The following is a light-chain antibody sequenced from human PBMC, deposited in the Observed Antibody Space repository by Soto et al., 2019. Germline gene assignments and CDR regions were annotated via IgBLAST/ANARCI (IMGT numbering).Light chain of an antibody. CDR3: QHYDNWPRWA. J-gene: IGKJ1*01. CDR2: GAS. CDR1: QSVSSSY. Sequence: EIVLTQSPGPLSLSPVERARLSWRVSQSVSSSYLAWYQQKPGQAPRLLIYGASSRATGIPDRFSGSGSGTDFTLTISRLEPEDFADYYCQHYDNWPRWAFGQGTKVDIK. V-gene: IGKV3-20*01.